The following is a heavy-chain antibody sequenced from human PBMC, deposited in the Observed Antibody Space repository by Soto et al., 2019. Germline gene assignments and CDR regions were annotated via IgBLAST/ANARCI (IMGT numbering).Heavy chain of an antibody. D-gene: IGHD3-22*01. J-gene: IGHJ3*02. CDR3: ARDYYDSSGYSYDAFDI. CDR2: IWYDGSNK. Sequence: QVQLVESGGGVVQPGRSLRLSCAASGFTFSSYGMHWVRQAPGKGLEWVAVIWYDGSNKYDADSVKGRFTISRDNSKNTLYLQMNSLRAEDTAVYYCARDYYDSSGYSYDAFDIWGQGTMVTVSS. CDR1: GFTFSSYG. V-gene: IGHV3-33*01.